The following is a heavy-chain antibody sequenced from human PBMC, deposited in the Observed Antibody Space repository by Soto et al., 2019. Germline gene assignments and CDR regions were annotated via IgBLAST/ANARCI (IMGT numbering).Heavy chain of an antibody. CDR2: IIPIFGIA. CDR1: GGTFSSYA. D-gene: IGHD3-22*01. CDR3: AKAYYDSSYLDY. J-gene: IGHJ4*02. V-gene: IGHV1-69*12. Sequence: QVQLVQSGAEVKKPGSSVKVSCKASGGTFSSYAISWVRQAPGQGLEWMGGIIPIFGIANYAQKFQGRVTITADESTSTAYIETSSLRTEDTAVYYCAKAYYDSSYLDYWGQGTLVTVSS.